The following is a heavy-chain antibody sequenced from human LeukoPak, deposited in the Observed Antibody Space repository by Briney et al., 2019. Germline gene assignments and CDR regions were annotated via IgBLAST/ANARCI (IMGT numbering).Heavy chain of an antibody. D-gene: IGHD2-15*01. J-gene: IGHJ4*02. CDR1: GFTFSSYA. CDR3: ARLRYCSGGSCFYYFDY. V-gene: IGHV3-30-3*01. CDR2: ISYDGSNK. Sequence: GGSLRLSCAASGFTFSSYAMHWVRQAPGKGLEWVAVISYDGSNKYYADSVKGRFTISRDNSKNTLYLQMNSLRAEDTAVYYCARLRYCSGGSCFYYFDYWGQGTLVTVSS.